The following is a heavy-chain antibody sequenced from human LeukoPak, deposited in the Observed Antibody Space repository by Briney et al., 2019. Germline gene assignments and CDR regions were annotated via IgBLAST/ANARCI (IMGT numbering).Heavy chain of an antibody. CDR2: IIPIFGTA. D-gene: IGHD2-2*02. J-gene: IGHJ1*01. CDR3: ASMSDQLLYEYFQH. V-gene: IGHV1-69*13. CDR1: GYTFTGYY. Sequence: SVKVSCKASGYTFTGYYMHWVRQAPGQGLEWMGGIIPIFGTANYAQKFQGRVTITADESTSTAYMELSSLRSEDTAVYYCASMSDQLLYEYFQHWGQGTLVTVSS.